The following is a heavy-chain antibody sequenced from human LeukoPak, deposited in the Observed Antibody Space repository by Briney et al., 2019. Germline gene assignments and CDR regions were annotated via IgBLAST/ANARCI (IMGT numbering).Heavy chain of an antibody. V-gene: IGHV3-23*01. CDR1: GFTFSSYA. Sequence: GGSLRLSCAASGFTFSSYAMTWVRQAPGKGLEWVSGISGSGGSTFYADSVKGRFTVSRDNSENTLFLQMNSLRAEDPAIYYCAKDTDVVVPEYFQYWGQGTLVTGSS. D-gene: IGHD2-15*01. CDR3: AKDTDVVVPEYFQY. J-gene: IGHJ1*01. CDR2: ISGSGGST.